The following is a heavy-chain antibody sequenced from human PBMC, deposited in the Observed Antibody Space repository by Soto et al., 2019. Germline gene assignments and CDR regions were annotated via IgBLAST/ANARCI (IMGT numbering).Heavy chain of an antibody. CDR1: GGSISSSSYY. D-gene: IGHD6-13*01. CDR2: IYYSGST. V-gene: IGHV4-39*01. J-gene: IGHJ6*02. CDR3: ARHAGTNYYYYGMDV. Sequence: SETLSLTCPVSGGSISSSSYYWGWIRQPPGKGLEWIGSIYYSGSTYYNPSLKSRVTISVDTSKNQFSLKLSSVTAADTAVYYCARHAGTNYYYYGMDVWGQGTTVTVS.